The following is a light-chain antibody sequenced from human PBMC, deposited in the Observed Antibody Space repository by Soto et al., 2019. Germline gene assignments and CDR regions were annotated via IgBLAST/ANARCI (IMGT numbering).Light chain of an antibody. J-gene: IGLJ1*01. CDR3: SSYTTGTHYL. Sequence: QWSPGHPASVCGSRGQSITISCTGTSSDIGAYNYVSWYQQHPGKAPKLMIYEVTNRPSGVSNRFSGSKSGNTASLTISGLQAEPEAAYYCSSYTTGTHYLCGTGTKVTV. V-gene: IGLV2-14*01. CDR2: EVT. CDR1: SSDIGAYNY.